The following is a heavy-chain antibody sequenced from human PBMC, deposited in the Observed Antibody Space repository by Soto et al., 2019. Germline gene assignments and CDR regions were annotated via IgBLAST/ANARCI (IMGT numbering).Heavy chain of an antibody. Sequence: SETLSLTCTVSGGSISGRCWSWVRQPPGKGLEWIGYFCYTGSTNYNPSLKSRVTISVDRSKTQCSLKLTSVTAADTAVYYCAKSHYDSSGYYIIDHWGQGTLVTVSS. V-gene: IGHV4-59*01. D-gene: IGHD3-22*01. CDR2: FCYTGST. CDR3: AKSHYDSSGYYIIDH. J-gene: IGHJ5*02. CDR1: GGSISGRC.